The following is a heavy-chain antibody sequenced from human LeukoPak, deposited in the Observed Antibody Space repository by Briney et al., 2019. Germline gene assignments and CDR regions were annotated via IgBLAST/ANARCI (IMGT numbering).Heavy chain of an antibody. CDR3: ARTPRDCSSTSCYFWFDP. Sequence: PSETLSLTCTVSGGSISSYYWSWIRQPAGKGLEWIGRIYTSGSTNYNPSLKSRVTMSVDTSNNQFSLKLSSVTAADTAVYYCARTPRDCSSTSCYFWFDPWGQGALVTVSS. CDR2: IYTSGST. V-gene: IGHV4-4*07. D-gene: IGHD2-2*01. J-gene: IGHJ5*02. CDR1: GGSISSYY.